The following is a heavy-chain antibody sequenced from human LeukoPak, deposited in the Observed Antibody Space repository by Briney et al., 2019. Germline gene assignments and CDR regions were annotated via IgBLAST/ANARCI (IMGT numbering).Heavy chain of an antibody. J-gene: IGHJ6*03. CDR3: ARVGVGATLPLYYYYYMDV. Sequence: SETLSLTCAVYGGSFSGYYWTWIRQPPGKGLEWIGEINHRGSTNYNPSLKSRVTMSVDTSKNQFSLKLSSVTAADTAVYYCARVGVGATLPLYYYYYMDVWGKGTTVTVSS. CDR2: INHRGST. CDR1: GGSFSGYY. V-gene: IGHV4-34*01. D-gene: IGHD1-26*01.